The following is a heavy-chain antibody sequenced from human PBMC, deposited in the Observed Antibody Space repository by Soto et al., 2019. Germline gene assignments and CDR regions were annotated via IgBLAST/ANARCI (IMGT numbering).Heavy chain of an antibody. J-gene: IGHJ4*02. CDR2: IAHEGPT. V-gene: IGHV3-74*01. Sequence: EVQLVESGGGLVQPGGSLRLSCAGSGFTFSHYWMHWVRQAPGQGLAWVSRIAHEGPTDYADSVRGRFTSSRDNAENTLYLQMNSLRPEDTAVYYCVRDSHGDDWGQGTLVTVSS. CDR3: VRDSHGDD. CDR1: GFTFSHYW.